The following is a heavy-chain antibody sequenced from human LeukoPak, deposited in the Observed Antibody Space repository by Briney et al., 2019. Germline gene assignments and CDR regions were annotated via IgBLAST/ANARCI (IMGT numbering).Heavy chain of an antibody. CDR3: ARGKEVITMLRGLKPGYYFDY. V-gene: IGHV4-59*01. J-gene: IGHJ4*02. CDR2: IYYSGST. D-gene: IGHD3-10*01. CDR1: GGSISNYY. Sequence: SETLSLTCTVSGGSISNYYWSWIRQPPGKGLEWIGDIYYSGSTKYKSSLKSRVTISVDTSKNQFSLKLSSVTAADTAVYYCARGKEVITMLRGLKPGYYFDYWGQGTLVTVSS.